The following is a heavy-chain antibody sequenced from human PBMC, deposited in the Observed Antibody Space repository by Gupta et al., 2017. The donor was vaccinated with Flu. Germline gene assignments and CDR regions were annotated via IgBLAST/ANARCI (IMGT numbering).Heavy chain of an antibody. D-gene: IGHD3-3*01. J-gene: IGHJ4*02. Sequence: EVQLLESGGGLVQPGGSLRLSCAASGFTFSSYAMSGVRQAPGKGLGWVSAISGSGGSTYYADSVKGRFTISRDNSKNTLYLQMNSLRAEDTAVYYCAKDPEPTYYDVWSGYYPGFDYWGQGTLVTVSS. CDR2: ISGSGGST. CDR3: AKDPEPTYYDVWSGYYPGFDY. CDR1: GFTFSSYA. V-gene: IGHV3-23*01.